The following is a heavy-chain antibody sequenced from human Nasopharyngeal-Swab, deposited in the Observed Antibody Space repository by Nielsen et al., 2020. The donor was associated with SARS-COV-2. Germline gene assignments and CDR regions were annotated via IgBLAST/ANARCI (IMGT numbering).Heavy chain of an antibody. D-gene: IGHD2-15*01. CDR3: ARGGGVPGGSLGRFAQPDALDI. CDR2: INHSGST. J-gene: IGHJ3*02. V-gene: IGHV4-34*01. Sequence: WIRQPPGKGLEWIGEINHSGSTNYNPSLKSRVTISVDTSKNQFSLKLSSVTAADTAVYYCARGGGVPGGSLGRFAQPDALDIWGQGTMVTVSS.